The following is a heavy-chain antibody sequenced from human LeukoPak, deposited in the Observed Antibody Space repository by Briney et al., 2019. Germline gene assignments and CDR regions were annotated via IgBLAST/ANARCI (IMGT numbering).Heavy chain of an antibody. Sequence: VGSLRLSPALSGFTPSKDGMSWGRQAPGNGGRWGSAISGSGGGTYYADSAKRPFTISRHNSKNTLYLQINSLRAEGTAVYYCAKAQGSGWYRGLSDPWGQGTLVTVSS. V-gene: IGHV3-23*01. D-gene: IGHD6-19*01. J-gene: IGHJ5*02. CDR1: GFTPSKDG. CDR2: ISGSGGGT. CDR3: AKAQGSGWYRGLSDP.